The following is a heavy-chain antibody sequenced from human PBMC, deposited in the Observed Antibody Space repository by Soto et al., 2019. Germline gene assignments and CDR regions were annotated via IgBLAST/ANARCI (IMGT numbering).Heavy chain of an antibody. V-gene: IGHV4-28*01. CDR1: GYSISSTNW. CDR2: IYYSGTT. J-gene: IGHJ6*02. CDR3: ARTRGSKNYGMDV. Sequence: SETLSLTCAVSGYSISSTNWWGWIRQPPGRGLEWIGYIYYSGTTYYTPSLKSRVTMSVDSSKNQFSLKLSSVTAVDTAVYYCARTRGSKNYGMDVWGQGTSVTVS. D-gene: IGHD1-26*01.